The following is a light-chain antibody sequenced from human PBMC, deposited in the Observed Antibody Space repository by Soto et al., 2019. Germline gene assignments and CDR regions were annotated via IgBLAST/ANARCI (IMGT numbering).Light chain of an antibody. J-gene: IGKJ1*01. CDR3: QQYNSYSWT. CDR2: AAS. V-gene: IGKV3-20*01. CDR1: QSVSNSF. Sequence: EVVLTQSPGTLSLSPGERASLSCRASQSVSNSFLAWYQQKAGQSPRLLIYAASARAIGIPDRFSGSGSGTDFTLTISSLQPDDFATYYCQQYNSYSWTFGQGTKVDI.